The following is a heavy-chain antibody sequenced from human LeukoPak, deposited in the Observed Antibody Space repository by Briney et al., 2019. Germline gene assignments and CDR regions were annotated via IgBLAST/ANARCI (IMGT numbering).Heavy chain of an antibody. Sequence: GGSLRLSCVASGFTFSTYGMHWVRQAPGKGLEWVAFIEYEGGNNKYYADSVKGRFTISRDNSKNTLYLQMNSLRAEDTAVYYCAKILYCSSTSCYGGVDYWGQGTLVTVSS. J-gene: IGHJ4*02. CDR2: IEYEGGNNK. D-gene: IGHD2-2*01. V-gene: IGHV3-30*02. CDR3: AKILYCSSTSCYGGVDY. CDR1: GFTFSTYG.